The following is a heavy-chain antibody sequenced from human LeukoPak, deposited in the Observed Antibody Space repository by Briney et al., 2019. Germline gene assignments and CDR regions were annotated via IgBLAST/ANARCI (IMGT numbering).Heavy chain of an antibody. Sequence: PGGSLRLSCAASGFTFSSYAMHWVRQAPGKGLEGVAVISYDGSNKYYADSVKGRFTISRDNSKNTLYLQMNSLRAEDTAVYYCARASYYYDSSGYYRPYYYYGMDVWGQGTTVTVSS. V-gene: IGHV3-30-3*01. CDR3: ARASYYYDSSGYYRPYYYYGMDV. D-gene: IGHD3-22*01. CDR2: ISYDGSNK. CDR1: GFTFSSYA. J-gene: IGHJ6*02.